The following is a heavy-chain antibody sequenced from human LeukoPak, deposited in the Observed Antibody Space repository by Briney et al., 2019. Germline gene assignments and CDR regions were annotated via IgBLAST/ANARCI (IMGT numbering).Heavy chain of an antibody. CDR2: IYYSGST. CDR1: GGSISSGGYY. CDR3: ARVALYDSSAHNYFDY. Sequence: PSETLSLTCTVSGGSISSGGYYWSWIRQHPGKGLEWIGYIYYSGSTYYNPSLKSRVTISVDTSKNQFSLKLSSVTAADTAVYYCARVALYDSSAHNYFDYWGQGTLVTVSS. J-gene: IGHJ4*02. V-gene: IGHV4-31*03. D-gene: IGHD3-22*01.